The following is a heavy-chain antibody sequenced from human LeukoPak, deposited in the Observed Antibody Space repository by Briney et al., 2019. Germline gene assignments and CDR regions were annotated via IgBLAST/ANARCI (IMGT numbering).Heavy chain of an antibody. V-gene: IGHV1-2*02. Sequence: WASAKVSCKASGYTFTGYFMHWVRQAPGQGLEWMGWINPNNGGSNYSQKFQGRVTMTRDTSISTAYMELSRLRSDDTAVYYCAILEYYFDYWGQGTLVTVSS. CDR3: AILEYYFDY. CDR2: INPNNGGS. J-gene: IGHJ4*02. CDR1: GYTFTGYF. D-gene: IGHD2/OR15-2a*01.